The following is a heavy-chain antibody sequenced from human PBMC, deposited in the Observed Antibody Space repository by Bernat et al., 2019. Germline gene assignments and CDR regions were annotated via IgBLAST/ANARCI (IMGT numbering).Heavy chain of an antibody. CDR3: ARDLKQLVGTYYYYGMDV. Sequence: EVQLVESGGGLVKPGGSLRLSCAASGFTFSSYIMNWVRQAPGKGLEWVSSISSSSSYIYYADSVKGRFTISRDNAKNSLYLQMNSLRAEDTAVYYCARDLKQLVGTYYYYGMDVWGQGTTVTVSS. CDR1: GFTFSSYI. D-gene: IGHD6-6*01. V-gene: IGHV3-21*01. CDR2: ISSSSSYI. J-gene: IGHJ6*02.